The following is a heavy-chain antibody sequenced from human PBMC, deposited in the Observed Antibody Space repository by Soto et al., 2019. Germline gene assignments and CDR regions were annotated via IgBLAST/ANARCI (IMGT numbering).Heavy chain of an antibody. CDR2: INAGNGNT. CDR1: GYTFISYA. J-gene: IGHJ4*02. CDR3: ARELQGLYYFDY. Sequence: VSCKASGYTFISYAIHWVRQAPGQRLEWMGWINAGNGNTKYSQKFQGRVTITRDTSASTAYMELTSLRSEDTAVYYCARELQGLYYFDYWGQGTLVTVSS. D-gene: IGHD2-15*01. V-gene: IGHV1-3*01.